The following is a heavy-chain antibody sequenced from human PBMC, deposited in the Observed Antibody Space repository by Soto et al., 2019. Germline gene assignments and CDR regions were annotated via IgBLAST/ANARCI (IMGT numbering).Heavy chain of an antibody. Sequence: EVQLVNSGGGLVQPGGSLRLSCVASGFTFSSYGMNWVRQAPGKGLEWVSYISSGPVTTNYADSVKGRFTISRDNAKSSLYLQLNSLRGDDTAVYYCARGGAGRPDYWGQGTLVIVSS. CDR1: GFTFSSYG. D-gene: IGHD6-13*01. CDR2: ISSGPVTT. J-gene: IGHJ4*02. CDR3: ARGGAGRPDY. V-gene: IGHV3-48*01.